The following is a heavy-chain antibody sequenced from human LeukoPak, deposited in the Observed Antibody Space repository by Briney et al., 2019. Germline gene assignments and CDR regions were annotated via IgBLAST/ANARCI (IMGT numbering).Heavy chain of an antibody. V-gene: IGHV4-4*07. CDR2: IYTSGST. CDR3: AREGYSSSWYASWWFDP. J-gene: IGHJ5*02. Sequence: PSETLSLTCTVSGGSISSYYWSWIRQPAGEGLEWIGRIYTSGSTNYNPSLKSRVTMSVDTSKDQFSLKLSSVSAADTAVYYCAREGYSSSWYASWWFDPWGQGTLVTVSS. D-gene: IGHD6-13*01. CDR1: GGSISSYY.